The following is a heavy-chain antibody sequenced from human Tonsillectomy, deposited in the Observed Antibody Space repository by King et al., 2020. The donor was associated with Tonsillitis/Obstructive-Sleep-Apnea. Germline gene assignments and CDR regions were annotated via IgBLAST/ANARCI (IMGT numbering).Heavy chain of an antibody. D-gene: IGHD4-17*01. CDR1: GYSFTSYW. CDR2: IYPGDSDT. CDR3: VLLRNVYGDYVPPPLDYYYYAMYF. Sequence: VQLVQSGAEVKKPGESLKISCKGSGYSFTSYWIGWVRQMPGKGLEWMGLIYPGDSDTRYSPSFQGQVTISADKSISTAYLQWSSLKASHTAMYYCVLLRNVYGDYVPPPLDYYYYAMYFCGQRTTVTVSS. J-gene: IGHJ6*02. V-gene: IGHV5-51*03.